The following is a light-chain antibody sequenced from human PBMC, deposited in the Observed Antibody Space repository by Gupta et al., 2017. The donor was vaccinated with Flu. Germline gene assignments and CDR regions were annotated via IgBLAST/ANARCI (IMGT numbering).Light chain of an antibody. CDR1: QSVDSY. J-gene: IGKJ5*01. CDR3: QQRSNWPPIT. Sequence: EIVLTQSPATLSLSPGERATLSCRASQSVDSYLAWYQHKPGQAPRLLIYSASNRATGIPARFSGSGSDTDFTLSISSLEPEDFAVYYCQQRSNWPPITFGQGTRLEIK. V-gene: IGKV3-11*01. CDR2: SAS.